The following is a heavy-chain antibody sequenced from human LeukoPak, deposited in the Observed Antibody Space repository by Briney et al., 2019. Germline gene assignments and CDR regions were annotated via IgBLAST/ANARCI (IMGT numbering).Heavy chain of an antibody. Sequence: GASVKVSCKASGYTFTSYGISWVRQAPGQGLEWMGWISAYNGNTNYAQKLQGRVTMTTDTSTSTAYMELRSLRSDDTAVYYCARDVRLRYFHWLLYNYYSYGTDVSGKGTTVTVSS. CDR3: ARDVRLRYFHWLLYNYYSYGTDV. CDR1: GYTFTSYG. CDR2: ISAYNGNT. V-gene: IGHV1-18*04. D-gene: IGHD3-9*01. J-gene: IGHJ6*04.